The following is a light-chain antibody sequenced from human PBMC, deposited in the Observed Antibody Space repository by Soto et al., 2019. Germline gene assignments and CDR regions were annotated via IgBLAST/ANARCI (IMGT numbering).Light chain of an antibody. CDR3: LQQYTYPQT. Sequence: DIQMTQSPSSLYASVGDRVSITCRASQGIRNDLGWYQQKPGRAPKRLIYAASSLQSGVPSRFSGSGSGTEFTLAILSLQPEDFGTYYCLQQYTYPQTFGQGTKLEIK. CDR2: AAS. CDR1: QGIRND. V-gene: IGKV1-17*01. J-gene: IGKJ2*01.